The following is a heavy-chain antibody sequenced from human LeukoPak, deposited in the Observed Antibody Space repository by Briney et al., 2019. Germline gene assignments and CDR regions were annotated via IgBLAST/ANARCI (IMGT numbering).Heavy chain of an antibody. CDR2: VSSSSSYI. D-gene: IGHD6-19*01. J-gene: IGHJ4*02. CDR1: GFTFSSYS. Sequence: GGSLRLSCAASGFTFSSYSMTWVRQAPGKGLEWVSSVSSSSSYIYYADSVKGRFTISRDNAKNSLYLQMNSLRAEDTAVYYCARGGGVAGRGGGQGTLVTVSS. V-gene: IGHV3-21*01. CDR3: ARGGGVAGRG.